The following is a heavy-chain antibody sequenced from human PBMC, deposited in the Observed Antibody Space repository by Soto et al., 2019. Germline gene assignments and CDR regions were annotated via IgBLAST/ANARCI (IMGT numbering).Heavy chain of an antibody. CDR1: GFTFSSYG. Sequence: GGSLRLSCAASGFTFSSYGMHWVRQAPGKGLEWVAVISYDGSNKYYADSVKGRFTISRDNSKNTLYLQMNSLRAEDTAVYYCAKVPCQLRSTWFGMDVWGQGTTVTVSS. J-gene: IGHJ6*02. V-gene: IGHV3-30*18. CDR2: ISYDGSNK. CDR3: AKVPCQLRSTWFGMDV. D-gene: IGHD1-1*01.